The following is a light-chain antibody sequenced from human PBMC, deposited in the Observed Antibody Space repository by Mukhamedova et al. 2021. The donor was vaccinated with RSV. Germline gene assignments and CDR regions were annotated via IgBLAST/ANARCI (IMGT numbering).Light chain of an antibody. CDR3: QEYTSAPWT. CDR2: STS. Sequence: PKLLVSSTSTLESGVPSRFSGSGSGTHFTLTISSLQPEDVAIYYCQEYTSAPWTFGQGTKVELK. V-gene: IGKV1-27*01. J-gene: IGKJ1*01.